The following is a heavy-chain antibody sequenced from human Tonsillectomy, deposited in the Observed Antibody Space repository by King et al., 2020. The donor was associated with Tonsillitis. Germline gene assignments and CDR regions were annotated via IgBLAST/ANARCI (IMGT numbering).Heavy chain of an antibody. CDR2: IRYDGSNK. V-gene: IGHV3-30*02. Sequence: VQLVESGGGVVQPGGSLRLSCAASGFTFSSYGMHWVRQAPGKGLEWVAFIRYDGSNKYYADSVKGRFTISRDNSKNTLYLQMNSLRAEDTAVYYCAKDPTDYYYGMDVWGQGTTVTVS. CDR1: GFTFSSYG. J-gene: IGHJ6*02. CDR3: AKDPTDYYYGMDV.